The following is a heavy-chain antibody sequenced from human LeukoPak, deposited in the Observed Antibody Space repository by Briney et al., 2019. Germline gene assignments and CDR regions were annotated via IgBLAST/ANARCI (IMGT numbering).Heavy chain of an antibody. CDR3: AKADNKWLGELHWFAP. CDR2: INPKSGAT. V-gene: IGHV1-2*02. CDR1: GYTFTDYY. Sequence: ASVKVSCKASGYTFTDYYIHWLRQAPGQGLEWVAWINPKSGATNYAQNFQGRVTVTRDMSIRTVYMDLTRLKSDDTAVYYCAKADNKWLGELHWFAPWGQGTLVTVSS. D-gene: IGHD3-10*01. J-gene: IGHJ5*02.